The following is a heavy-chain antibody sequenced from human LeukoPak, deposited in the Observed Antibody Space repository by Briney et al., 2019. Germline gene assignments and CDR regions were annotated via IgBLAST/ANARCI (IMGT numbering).Heavy chain of an antibody. CDR1: GFTFDDYA. D-gene: IGHD1-1*01. Sequence: GRSLRLSRAASGFTFDDYAMHWVRQAPGKGLEWVSGISWNSGSIGYADPVKGRFTISRDNAKNSLYLQMNSLRAEGTALYYCAKVRREYFDYWGQGTLVTVSS. V-gene: IGHV3-9*01. CDR3: AKVRREYFDY. CDR2: ISWNSGSI. J-gene: IGHJ4*02.